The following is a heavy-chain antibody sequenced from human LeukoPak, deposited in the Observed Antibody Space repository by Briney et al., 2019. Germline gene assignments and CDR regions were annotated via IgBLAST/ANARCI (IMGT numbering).Heavy chain of an antibody. D-gene: IGHD1/OR15-1a*01. CDR2: VYDTGAT. V-gene: IGHV4-59*08. Sequence: SEALSLTCTVSGGSISGYYWSWIRQPPGKRLEWNGYVYDTGATNYNPSLKSRFTISIDTSKNQFSLYLSSVTAADTAVYYCARLPLIATTRGGFDPWGQGTLVTVSS. J-gene: IGHJ5*02. CDR3: ARLPLIATTRGGFDP. CDR1: GGSISGYY.